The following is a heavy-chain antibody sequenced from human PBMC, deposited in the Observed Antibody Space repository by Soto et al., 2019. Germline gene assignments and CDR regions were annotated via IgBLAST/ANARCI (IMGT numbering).Heavy chain of an antibody. D-gene: IGHD5-18*01. V-gene: IGHV3-21*01. CDR2: ISSSSSYI. Sequence: EVQLVESGGGLVKPGGSLRLSCAASGFTFSSYSMNWVRQAPGKGLEWVSSISSSSSYIYYADSVKGRFTISRDNAKNSLYLQMNSLRAEDTAVYYCARDSWIQLWSTYYFDYWGQGTLVTVSS. CDR3: ARDSWIQLWSTYYFDY. J-gene: IGHJ4*02. CDR1: GFTFSSYS.